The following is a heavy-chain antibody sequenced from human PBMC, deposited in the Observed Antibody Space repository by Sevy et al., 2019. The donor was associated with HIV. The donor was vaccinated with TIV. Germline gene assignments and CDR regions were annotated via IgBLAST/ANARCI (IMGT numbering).Heavy chain of an antibody. CDR1: GFTFSSYS. Sequence: GGSLRLSCAVSGFTFSSYSMNWVRQAPGKGLEWVSSISSSNYIYYADSVKGRFTISRDNAKDSLFLQMNRLRAEDTAIYYCARGYCSGTSCSSGRAWVAFDIWGQGTMVTVSS. V-gene: IGHV3-21*01. CDR2: ISSSNYI. CDR3: ARGYCSGTSCSSGRAWVAFDI. J-gene: IGHJ3*02. D-gene: IGHD2-15*01.